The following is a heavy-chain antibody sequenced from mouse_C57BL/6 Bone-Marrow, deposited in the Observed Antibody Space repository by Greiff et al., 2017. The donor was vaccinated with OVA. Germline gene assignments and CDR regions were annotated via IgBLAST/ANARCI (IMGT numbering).Heavy chain of an antibody. CDR1: GYTFTSCW. V-gene: IGHV1-55*01. CDR2: IYPGSGST. CDR3: ARRYYGSSYWYFDV. D-gene: IGHD1-1*01. J-gene: IGHJ1*03. Sequence: QVQLKQPGAELVKPGASVKMSCKASGYTFTSCWITWVKQRPGQGLEWIGDIYPGSGSTNYNEKFKSKATLTVDTSSSTAYMQLSSLTSEDSAVYYCARRYYGSSYWYFDVWGTGTTVTGSS.